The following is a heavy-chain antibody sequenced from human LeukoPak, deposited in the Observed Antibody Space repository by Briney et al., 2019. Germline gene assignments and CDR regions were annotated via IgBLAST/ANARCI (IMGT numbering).Heavy chain of an antibody. CDR1: GGTFSSYA. CDR3: ARGSDMVATFRFDY. V-gene: IGHV1-69*01. J-gene: IGHJ4*02. D-gene: IGHD5-12*01. CDR2: IIPIFGTA. Sequence: ASVKVSCKASGGTFSSYAISWVRQAPGQGLEWMGGIIPIFGTANYAQKFQGRVTITADESTSTAYMELSSLRSEDTAVYYCARGSDMVATFRFDYWGQGTLVTVPS.